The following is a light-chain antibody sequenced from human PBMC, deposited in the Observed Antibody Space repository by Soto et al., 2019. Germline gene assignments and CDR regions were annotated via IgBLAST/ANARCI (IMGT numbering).Light chain of an antibody. CDR1: QAIGIY. Sequence: DIQMTQSPSPLSTSVGDRVTITCRASQAIGIYLAWYQQKPGKVPKLLIYAASTLQSGVPSRFSGSGSGTDFTLTINSLQPEDVATYYCQKYSGAPPTFGQGTKVEIK. CDR2: AAS. V-gene: IGKV1-27*01. CDR3: QKYSGAPPT. J-gene: IGKJ1*01.